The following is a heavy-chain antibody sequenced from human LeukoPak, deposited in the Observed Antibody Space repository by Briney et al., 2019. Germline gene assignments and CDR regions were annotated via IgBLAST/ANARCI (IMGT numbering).Heavy chain of an antibody. D-gene: IGHD4-11*01. J-gene: IGHJ4*02. CDR1: GGSISSGGYY. CDR3: ARVGDDYSNYEPYYFDY. CDR2: IYHSGST. Sequence: SETLSLTCTASGGSISSGGYYWSWIRQPPGKGLEWIGYIYHSGSTYYNPSLKSRVTISVDRSKNQFSLKLSSVTAADTAVYYCARVGDDYSNYEPYYFDYWGQGTLVTVSS. V-gene: IGHV4-30-2*01.